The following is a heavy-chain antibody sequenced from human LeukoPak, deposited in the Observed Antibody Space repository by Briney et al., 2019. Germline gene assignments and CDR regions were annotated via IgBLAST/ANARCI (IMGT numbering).Heavy chain of an antibody. CDR1: GGTFISYA. D-gene: IGHD2-2*01. CDR2: IIPILGIA. Sequence: SVKVSCKASGGTFISYAISWVRQAPGQGLEWMGRIIPILGIANYAQKFQGRVTITADKSTSTAYMELSSLRSEDTAVYYCARGLWADCSSTSCFYYYYMDVWGKGTTVTVSS. J-gene: IGHJ6*03. V-gene: IGHV1-69*04. CDR3: ARGLWADCSSTSCFYYYYMDV.